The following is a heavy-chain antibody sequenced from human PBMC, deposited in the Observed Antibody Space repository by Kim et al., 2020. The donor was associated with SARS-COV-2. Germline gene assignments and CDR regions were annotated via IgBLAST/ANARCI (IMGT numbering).Heavy chain of an antibody. V-gene: IGHV4-59*13. J-gene: IGHJ3*01. D-gene: IGHD3-10*01. CDR3: ARHRVTRGILRGAFDL. Sequence: SETLSLTCIVSRCSINSYYWSWIRQSPGKVLEWLGYIYYSGSTNYNPSLKSRVTISVDTSNNHFSLKLSSVTAADTAVYYCARHRVTRGILRGAFDLWGQGRMVTVS. CDR1: RCSINSYY. CDR2: IYYSGST.